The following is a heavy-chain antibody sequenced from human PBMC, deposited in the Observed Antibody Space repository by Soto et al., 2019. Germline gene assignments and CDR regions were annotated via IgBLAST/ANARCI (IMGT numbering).Heavy chain of an antibody. CDR1: GFTFSSYS. V-gene: IGHV3-48*01. Sequence: EVPLVESGGGLVQPGGSLRLSCAASGFTFSSYSMNWVRQAPGKGQEWVSYISSSSSTIYYADSVKGRFTISRDHATNSLYLPMNSLRAENTSVYYCARDSPDDYIWVSYRRGVWFDPWGQGTLVTVSS. J-gene: IGHJ5*02. CDR2: ISSSSSTI. CDR3: ARDSPDDYIWVSYRRGVWFDP. D-gene: IGHD3-16*02.